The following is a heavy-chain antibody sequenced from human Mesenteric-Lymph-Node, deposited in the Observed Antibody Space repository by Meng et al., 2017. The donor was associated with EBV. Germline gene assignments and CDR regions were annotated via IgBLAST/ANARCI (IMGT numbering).Heavy chain of an antibody. D-gene: IGHD4/OR15-4a*01. V-gene: IGHV4-30-2*01. CDR1: GGSTSSGGNL. J-gene: IGHJ5*02. CDR3: VGNYGGNLGWFDP. Sequence: LQRRWSGSGRVKPSETLSLTCSISGGSTSSGGNLWSWIRQPPGKALEGIGYIYHSGSTSYNPSLKSRVSMSIDRSNNQFSLKLTSVTAADTAVYYCVGNYGGNLGWFDPWGQGTLVTVPS. CDR2: IYHSGST.